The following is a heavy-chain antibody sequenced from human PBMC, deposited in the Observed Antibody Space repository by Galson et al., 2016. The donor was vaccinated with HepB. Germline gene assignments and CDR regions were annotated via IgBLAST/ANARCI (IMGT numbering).Heavy chain of an antibody. Sequence: SVKVSCKASGYTFSTYAISWVRQVPGQGLEWMGWLSVYNGHTSSAQKFQGRVTMTTDTSTNTAFLELSSLISDDTAVYYCARLEGFGDPFDYWGQGTLVTVSS. J-gene: IGHJ4*02. CDR2: LSVYNGHT. CDR1: GYTFSTYA. V-gene: IGHV1-18*01. D-gene: IGHD3-10*01. CDR3: ARLEGFGDPFDY.